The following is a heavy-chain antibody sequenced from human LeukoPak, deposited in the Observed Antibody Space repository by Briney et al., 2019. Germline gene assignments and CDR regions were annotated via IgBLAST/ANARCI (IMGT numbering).Heavy chain of an antibody. CDR3: ASVLSGIAVAGSFDP. D-gene: IGHD6-19*01. Sequence: SVKVSCKASGGTFSSYAISWVRQAPGQGLEWMGRIIPILGIANYAQKFQGRVTITADKSTSTAYMELSSLRSEVTAVYYCASVLSGIAVAGSFDPWGQGTLVTVSS. V-gene: IGHV1-69*04. J-gene: IGHJ5*02. CDR1: GGTFSSYA. CDR2: IIPILGIA.